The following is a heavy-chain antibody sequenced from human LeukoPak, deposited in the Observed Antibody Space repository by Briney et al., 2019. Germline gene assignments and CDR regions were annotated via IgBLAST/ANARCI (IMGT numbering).Heavy chain of an antibody. Sequence: SETLSLTCAVYGGSFSGYYWSWIRQPPGKGLEWIGEVNHSGSTNYNPSLKSRVTISVDTSKDQFSLKVSSVTAADTAVYYCARGRGIWPYYYYYMDVWANGTTVTVSS. CDR3: ARGRGIWPYYYYYMDV. CDR2: VNHSGST. V-gene: IGHV4-34*01. CDR1: GGSFSGYY. J-gene: IGHJ6*03. D-gene: IGHD6-13*01.